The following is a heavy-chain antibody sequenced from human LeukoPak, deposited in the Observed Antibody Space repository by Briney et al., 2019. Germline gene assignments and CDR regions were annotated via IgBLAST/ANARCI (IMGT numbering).Heavy chain of an antibody. J-gene: IGHJ6*03. CDR2: INPNSGGT. CDR1: GYTFTGYY. D-gene: IGHD3-9*01. V-gene: IGHV1-2*02. Sequence: ASVKVSCKASGYTFTGYYMHWVRQAPGQGLEWMGWINPNSGGTNYAQKFQGRVTMTRDTSISTAYMELSRLRSDDTAVYYCARXXRKXXDIXTGYKDYYYMDVWGKGTTVTISS. CDR3: ARXXRKXXDIXTGYKDYYYMDV.